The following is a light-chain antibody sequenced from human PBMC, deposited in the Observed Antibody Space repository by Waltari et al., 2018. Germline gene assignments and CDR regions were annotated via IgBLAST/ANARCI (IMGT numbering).Light chain of an antibody. Sequence: SYELTQPPSVSVSPGQTASITCSGHKMGDKFACWYQQKPGQSPVLVIYQSTKRPSGIPERFSGSNAGKTATLTISGTQAMDEADYYCQAWDTITGGVFGGGTKLTVL. CDR2: QST. J-gene: IGLJ2*01. V-gene: IGLV3-1*01. CDR3: QAWDTITGGV. CDR1: KMGDKF.